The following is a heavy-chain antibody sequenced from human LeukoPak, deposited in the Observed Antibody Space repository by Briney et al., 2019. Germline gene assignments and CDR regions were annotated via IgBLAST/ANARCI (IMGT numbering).Heavy chain of an antibody. Sequence: SEILSLTCTVSGYSISSGYDWGWIRQPPGKGLEWIGSIYHNGRTYYNPSLKSRVTISVDTSKNQVSLKLSSVTAADTAVYYCARLYSGYDCIWGQGTMVTVSS. CDR1: GYSISSGYD. CDR3: ARLYSGYDCI. D-gene: IGHD5-12*01. J-gene: IGHJ3*02. V-gene: IGHV4-38-2*02. CDR2: IYHNGRT.